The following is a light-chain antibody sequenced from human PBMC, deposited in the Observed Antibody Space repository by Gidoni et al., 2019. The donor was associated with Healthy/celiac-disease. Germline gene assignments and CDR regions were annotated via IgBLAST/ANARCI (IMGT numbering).Light chain of an antibody. V-gene: IGLV2-8*01. CDR2: GVR. Sequence: QSALTQPPSASGTPGQSVTISCTRTSSDVGGYNYVAWYQQHPSKATKLRIYGVRKRPSGVPDRFSGSKSGNTASLTVSGLQAEDEADYYCSSNAGSNGYVFGTGTKVTVL. CDR1: SSDVGGYNY. J-gene: IGLJ1*01. CDR3: SSNAGSNGYV.